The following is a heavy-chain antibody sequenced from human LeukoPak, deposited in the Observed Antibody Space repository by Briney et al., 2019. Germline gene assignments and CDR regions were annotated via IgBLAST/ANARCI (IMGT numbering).Heavy chain of an antibody. D-gene: IGHD4-23*01. CDR2: ISWHGETT. CDR1: GFPFDDYG. Sequence: GGSLRLSCAASGFPFDDYGMLWVRQAPGKGLEWVSFISWHGETTYYSDSVKGRFTISRDNAKNSLYLQMNSLRAEDTAVYYCARSSRELRGYAPWEVMPPFDYWGQGTLVTVSS. CDR3: ARSSRELRGYAPWEVMPPFDY. V-gene: IGHV3-43D*03. J-gene: IGHJ4*02.